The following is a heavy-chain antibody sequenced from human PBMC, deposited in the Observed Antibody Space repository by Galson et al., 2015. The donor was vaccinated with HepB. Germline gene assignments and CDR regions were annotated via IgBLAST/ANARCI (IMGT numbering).Heavy chain of an antibody. CDR2: ISSSSSYI. CDR1: GFTFSSYS. D-gene: IGHD2-2*01. V-gene: IGHV3-21*01. J-gene: IGHJ4*02. CDR3: ARDRGPGRYQPNY. Sequence: SLRLSCAASGFTFSSYSMNWVRQAPGKGLEWVSSISSSSSYIYYADSVKGRFTIPRDNAKNSLYLQMNSLRAEDTAVYYCARDRGPGRYQPNYWGQGTLVTVSS.